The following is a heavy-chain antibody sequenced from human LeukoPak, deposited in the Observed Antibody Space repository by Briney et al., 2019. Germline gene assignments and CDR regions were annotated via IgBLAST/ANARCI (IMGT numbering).Heavy chain of an antibody. J-gene: IGHJ4*02. CDR1: GFTFSSYW. D-gene: IGHD3-10*01. Sequence: PGGSLRLSCAASGFTFSSYWMSWVRQAPGKGLEWVSGINWNGGSTGYTDSVKGRFTISRDNAKNSLYLQMNSLRAEDTALYSCARRRVTFVRGVDITSYYFDYWGQGTLVTVSS. CDR2: INWNGGST. V-gene: IGHV3-20*04. CDR3: ARRRVTFVRGVDITSYYFDY.